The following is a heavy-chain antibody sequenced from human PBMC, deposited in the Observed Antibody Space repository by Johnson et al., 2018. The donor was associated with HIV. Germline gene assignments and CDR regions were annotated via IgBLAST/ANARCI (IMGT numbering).Heavy chain of an antibody. V-gene: IGHV3-53*01. Sequence: VLLVESGGGLIQPGGSLRLSCAASGFTVSTYYMTWVRQASGKGLELVSLLYSSGKTYYADSVKGLFTISRDYSKNRLYLQMNSLRAEDTAVYYCASPGVVVVITRLGHDAFDIWGQGTMVTVSS. J-gene: IGHJ3*02. CDR1: GFTVSTYY. CDR3: ASPGVVVVITRLGHDAFDI. D-gene: IGHD3-22*01. CDR2: LYSSGKT.